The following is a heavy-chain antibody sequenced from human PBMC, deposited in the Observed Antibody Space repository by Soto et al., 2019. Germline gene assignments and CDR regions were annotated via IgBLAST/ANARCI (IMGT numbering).Heavy chain of an antibody. V-gene: IGHV3-33*01. Sequence: GGSLRLSCVVPGSIFIGYGMHWVRQAPGKGLEWVAVIWHDGSEIYYADSVKGRFTISRDNSKNTLYLQMNSLRAEDTAVYYCARDRDLGSGSYYLYSGFDPWGQGTLVTVSS. CDR1: GSIFIGYG. D-gene: IGHD3-10*01. J-gene: IGHJ5*02. CDR2: IWHDGSEI. CDR3: ARDRDLGSGSYYLYSGFDP.